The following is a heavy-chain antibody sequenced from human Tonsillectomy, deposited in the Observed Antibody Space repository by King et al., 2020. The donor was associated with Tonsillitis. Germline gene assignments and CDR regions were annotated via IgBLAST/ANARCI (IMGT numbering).Heavy chain of an antibody. J-gene: IGHJ5*02. CDR2: MYYSGST. V-gene: IGHV4-59*08. Sequence: VQLQESGPGLVKPSETLSLTCTVSGGSISRYFWSWIRQPPGKGLEWIGYMYYSGSTNYNPSLKSRVTISVDTSKNQFSLNLSSVTAADTAVYYCARHRDIAATSPESRFAPWGQGTLVTVSS. CDR3: ARHRDIAATSPESRFAP. D-gene: IGHD6-25*01. CDR1: GGSISRYF.